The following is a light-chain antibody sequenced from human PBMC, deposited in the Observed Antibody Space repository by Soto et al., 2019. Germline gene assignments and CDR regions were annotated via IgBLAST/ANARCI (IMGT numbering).Light chain of an antibody. CDR3: QQSYSTPLT. Sequence: DIQVTPATLSLSSCLIDIVTITCRSSQSISSSLNWYQQIPGKAPRLLMYAASRWQSGVPARFSGSGSGTDFTLTISSLQPEDFATYYCQQSYSTPLTFGGGTKVDIK. CDR2: AAS. V-gene: IGKV1-39*01. J-gene: IGKJ4*01. CDR1: QSISSS.